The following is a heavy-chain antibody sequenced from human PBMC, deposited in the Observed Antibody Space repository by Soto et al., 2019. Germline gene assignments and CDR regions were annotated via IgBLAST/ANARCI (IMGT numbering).Heavy chain of an antibody. CDR1: GWYFSGYY. J-gene: IGHJ4*02. D-gene: IGHD3-10*01. V-gene: IGHV4-34*01. CDR3: ARGPGAYYYGSGSLDY. Sequence: PWETLSLTCAGYGWYFSGYYWSWIRQPPGKGLEWIGEINHSGSTNHNPSLKSQVTISVDTSNNQYYLKLSSVTAADTAVYYCARGPGAYYYGSGSLDYWGQGTLVTVSS. CDR2: INHSGST.